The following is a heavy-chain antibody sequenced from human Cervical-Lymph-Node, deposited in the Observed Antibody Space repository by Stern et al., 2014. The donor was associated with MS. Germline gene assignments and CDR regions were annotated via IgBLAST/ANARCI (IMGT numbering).Heavy chain of an antibody. CDR1: GDSIRKSGYY. J-gene: IGHJ4*02. D-gene: IGHD1-14*01. Sequence: VQLQESGPGLVKPSETLSLTCTVSGDSIRKSGYYWGWIRQPPGKGLEWIGSIYDSGSTYYNPPLRSQVTIPLDTPKTQFPLKLSSATAADTAVYHCAKHLEPPGGFAGTSFDFWGQGTLVTVSS. CDR2: IYDSGST. V-gene: IGHV4-39*01. CDR3: AKHLEPPGGFAGTSFDF.